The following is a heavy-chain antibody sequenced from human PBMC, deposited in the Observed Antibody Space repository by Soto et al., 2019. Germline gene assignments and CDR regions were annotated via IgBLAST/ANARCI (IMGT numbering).Heavy chain of an antibody. CDR2: IIPIFGTA. J-gene: IGHJ4*02. V-gene: IGHV1-69*13. CDR1: GGTFSSYA. CDR3: ASTHYYDSSGYYPTFDY. D-gene: IGHD3-22*01. Sequence: SVKVSCKASGGTFSSYAISWVRQAPGQGLEWMGGIIPIFGTANYAQKFQGRVTITADESTSTAYMELSSLRSEDTAVYYCASTHYYDSSGYYPTFDYWGQGTLVTVSS.